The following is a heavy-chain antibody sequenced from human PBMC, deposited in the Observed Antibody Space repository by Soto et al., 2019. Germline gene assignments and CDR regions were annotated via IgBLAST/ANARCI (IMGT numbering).Heavy chain of an antibody. CDR2: IYDTGTT. J-gene: IGHJ4*02. CDR3: ARVEDYGDYFDY. Sequence: SYHQTLKSTVSGALIRRVNFTLSWVRQAPGRGLEWIGYIYDTGTTNYNPSLKSRVTMSVDTSKNQFSLKLNSLTAADTAVYYCARVEDYGDYFDYWGQGTLVT. D-gene: IGHD4-17*01. CDR1: GALIRRVNFT. V-gene: IGHV4-61*01.